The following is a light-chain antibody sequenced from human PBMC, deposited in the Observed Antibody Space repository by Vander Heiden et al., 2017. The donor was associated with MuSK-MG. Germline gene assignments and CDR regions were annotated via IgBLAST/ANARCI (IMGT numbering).Light chain of an antibody. V-gene: IGLV2-14*01. CDR3: SQYTENKTTV. J-gene: IGLJ2*01. Sequence: QSALTQPASVSGSLGQSLTISCAWTTTDVGHDDSVAGYQQKPGKAPKRGREEVTYRPSGISNRVFGSKSGNKESLTISGLQTEDEAEEDCSQYTENKTTVFGGGTKLTVL. CDR1: TTDVGHDDS. CDR2: EVT.